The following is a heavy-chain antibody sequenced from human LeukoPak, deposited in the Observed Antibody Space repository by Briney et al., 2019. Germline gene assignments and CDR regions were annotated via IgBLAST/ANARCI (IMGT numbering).Heavy chain of an antibody. CDR1: GFTVSSNY. D-gene: IGHD6-13*01. Sequence: GGSLRLSCAASGFTVSSNYMSWVRQAPGKGLEWVSVIYSGGSTYYADSVKGRFTISRDNSKNTLCLQMNSLRAEDTAVYYCARLGGYSSSWYAEWGQGTLVTVSS. CDR2: IYSGGST. V-gene: IGHV3-53*01. CDR3: ARLGGYSSSWYAE. J-gene: IGHJ4*02.